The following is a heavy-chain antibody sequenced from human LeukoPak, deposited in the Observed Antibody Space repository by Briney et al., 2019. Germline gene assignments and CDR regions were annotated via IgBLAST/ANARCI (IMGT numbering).Heavy chain of an antibody. CDR2: ISGSGGST. J-gene: IGHJ4*02. CDR1: GFAFSNYA. V-gene: IGHV3-23*01. Sequence: GGSLRLSCAVSGFAFSNYAMSWVRQAPGKGLEWVSTISGSGGSTYYADSVKGRFTISRDNSKNTLYLQMNSLRAEDTAVYYCATSKHDRDFNYWGQGTLVTVSS. D-gene: IGHD3-22*01. CDR3: ATSKHDRDFNY.